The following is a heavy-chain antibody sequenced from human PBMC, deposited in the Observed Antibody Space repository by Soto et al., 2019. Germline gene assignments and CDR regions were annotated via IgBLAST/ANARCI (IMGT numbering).Heavy chain of an antibody. D-gene: IGHD3-22*01. V-gene: IGHV3-23*01. CDR2: ISGSGGST. Sequence: PGGSLRLSCAASGFTFSSYAMSWVRQAPGKGLEWVSAISGSGGSTYYADSVKGRFTISRDNSKNTLYLQMNSLRAEDTAVYYCANGRDSSGYYWSYWGQRTLVTVSS. CDR3: ANGRDSSGYYWSY. CDR1: GFTFSSYA. J-gene: IGHJ4*01.